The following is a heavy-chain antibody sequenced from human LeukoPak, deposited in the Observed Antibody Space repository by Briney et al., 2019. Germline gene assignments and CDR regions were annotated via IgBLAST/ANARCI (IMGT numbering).Heavy chain of an antibody. CDR2: IYPGDSDT. CDR3: ARRNYYDSSGFSYYFDY. J-gene: IGHJ4*02. CDR1: GYTLTSYW. Sequence: GESLKISCKGSGYTLTSYWIGWVRQMPGKGLEWMGIIYPGDSDTRYSPSFQGQVTISADKSISTAYLQWSSPKASDTAMYYCARRNYYDSSGFSYYFDYWGQGTLVTVSS. D-gene: IGHD3-22*01. V-gene: IGHV5-51*01.